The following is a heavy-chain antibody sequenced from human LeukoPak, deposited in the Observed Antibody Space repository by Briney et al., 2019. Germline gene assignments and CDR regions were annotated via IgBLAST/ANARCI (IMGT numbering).Heavy chain of an antibody. CDR3: AKRWQGNSRALDY. V-gene: IGHV3-23*01. J-gene: IGHJ4*02. Sequence: GGSLRLSCAASGFTFSDYAITWVRQAPGKGLEWVSAISGSGGTTYYADSVKGRFTISRDNSKDTLYLQMNSLRAEDTAIYFCAKRWQGNSRALDYWGQGTLVTVSS. CDR1: GFTFSDYA. CDR2: ISGSGGTT. D-gene: IGHD4-23*01.